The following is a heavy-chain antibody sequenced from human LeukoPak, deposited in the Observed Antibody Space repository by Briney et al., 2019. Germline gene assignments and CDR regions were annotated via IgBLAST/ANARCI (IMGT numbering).Heavy chain of an antibody. CDR3: ATDRCEGYCTPFVS. D-gene: IGHD2-8*01. J-gene: IGHJ5*01. CDR2: IHSSGST. V-gene: IGHV4-4*07. CDR1: GGSIINYY. Sequence: NPSETLSLSCTVSGGSIINYYWSWIRQPAGKGLEWIGRIHSSGSTNYNPSLKSRVTISVDKSKNQFSLRLSSVIAADTAVYFCATDRCEGYCTPFVSWGQGTVVTVSS.